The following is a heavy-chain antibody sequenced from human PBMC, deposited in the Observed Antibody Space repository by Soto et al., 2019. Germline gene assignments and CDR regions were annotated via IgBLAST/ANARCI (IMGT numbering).Heavy chain of an antibody. CDR2: IYVTGAV. V-gene: IGHV4-31*03. CDR3: ARLRIATNNYKWFDP. J-gene: IGHJ5*02. CDR1: GAALNSGNYY. Sequence: PSETRSRTCIVSGAALNSGNYYWIWIRQVPGKGLEWIGHIYVTGAVDYNPSLRDRITISQDTSERQFSLNLRLVTAADTAVYYCARLRIATNNYKWFDPWGQGTLVTVSS. D-gene: IGHD2-21*01.